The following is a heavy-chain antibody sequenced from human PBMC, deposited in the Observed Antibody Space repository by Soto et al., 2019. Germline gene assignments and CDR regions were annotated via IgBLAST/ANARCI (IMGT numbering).Heavy chain of an antibody. CDR1: GFTFSSYG. D-gene: IGHD3-10*01. V-gene: IGHV3-33*01. Sequence: QVQLVESGGGVVQPGRSLRLSCAASGFTFSSYGMHWVRQAPGKGLEWVAVIWYDGSNKYYADSVKGRFTISRDNSKNTLYLQMNSLRAEDTAVYYCARVSMGYYGSGSGYYGMDVWGQGTTVTVSS. CDR3: ARVSMGYYGSGSGYYGMDV. CDR2: IWYDGSNK. J-gene: IGHJ6*02.